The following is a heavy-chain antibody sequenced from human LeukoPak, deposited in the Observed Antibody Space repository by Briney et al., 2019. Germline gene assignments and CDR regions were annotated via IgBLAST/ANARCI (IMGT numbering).Heavy chain of an antibody. V-gene: IGHV3-13*01. J-gene: IGHJ6*02. D-gene: IGHD6-6*01. CDR2: IGTAGDT. CDR1: GFTFSSYS. Sequence: GGSLRLSCAASGFTFSSYSMNWVRQATGKGLEWVSAIGTAGDTYYPGSVKGRFTISRENAKNSLYLQMNSLRAGDTAVYYCARDLSSYGMDVWGQGTTVTVSS. CDR3: ARDLSSYGMDV.